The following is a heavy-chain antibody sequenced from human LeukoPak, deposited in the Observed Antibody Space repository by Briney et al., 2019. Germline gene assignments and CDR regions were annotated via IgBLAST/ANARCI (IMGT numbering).Heavy chain of an antibody. V-gene: IGHV3-43D*03. J-gene: IGHJ4*02. CDR2: ISWDGGST. D-gene: IGHD6-13*01. Sequence: GGSLRLSCAASGFTFDDYAMHWVRQAPGKGLEWVSLISWDGGSTHYTDSVKGRFTISRDNSKNSLYLQMNSLRAEDTALYYCAKDIRGSTSWYGLDYWGQGTLVTVSP. CDR3: AKDIRGSTSWYGLDY. CDR1: GFTFDDYA.